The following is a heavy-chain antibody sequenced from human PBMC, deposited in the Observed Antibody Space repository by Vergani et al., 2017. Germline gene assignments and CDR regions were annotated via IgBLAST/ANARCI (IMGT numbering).Heavy chain of an antibody. J-gene: IGHJ5*02. Sequence: QVQLVESGGGVVQPGRSLRLSCAASGFTFSSYGMHWVRQAPGKGVEWVAVISYDGSNKYYADSVKGRFTISRDNSKNTLYLQMNSLRAEDTAVYYCASSSSWYPFDPWGQGTLVTVSS. CDR1: GFTFSSYG. D-gene: IGHD6-13*01. V-gene: IGHV3-30*03. CDR2: ISYDGSNK. CDR3: ASSSSWYPFDP.